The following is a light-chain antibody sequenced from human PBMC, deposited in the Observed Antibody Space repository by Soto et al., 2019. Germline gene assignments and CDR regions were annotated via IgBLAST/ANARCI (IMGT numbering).Light chain of an antibody. V-gene: IGKV1-12*01. CDR1: QGISSS. CDR2: DVS. J-gene: IGKJ4*01. Sequence: DIQMTQSPVSVSASVGDRVTITCRASQGISSSLAWYQQKPGNAPKLLIYDVSSLQSEVPSRFSGRGSGTDFTLTISSLQPEDFATYYCQQASSCPALTVGGGTRVEIK. CDR3: QQASSCPALT.